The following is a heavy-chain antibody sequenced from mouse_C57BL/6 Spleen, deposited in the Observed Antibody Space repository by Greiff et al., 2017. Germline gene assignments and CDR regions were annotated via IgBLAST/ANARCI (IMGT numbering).Heavy chain of an antibody. CDR3: TTRGGDWYFDV. CDR1: GFNIKDDY. Sequence: VQLKQSGAELVRPGASVKLSCTASGFNIKDDYMHWVKQRPEQGLEWIGWIDPENGDTEYASKFQGKATITADTSSNTAYLQLSSLTSEDTAVYYCTTRGGDWYFDVWGTGTTVTVSS. J-gene: IGHJ1*03. CDR2: IDPENGDT. V-gene: IGHV14-4*01.